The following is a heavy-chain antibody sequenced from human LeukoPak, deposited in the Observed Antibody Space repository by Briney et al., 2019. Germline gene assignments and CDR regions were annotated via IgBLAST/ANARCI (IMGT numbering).Heavy chain of an antibody. CDR3: VRVAYSSSYYFDS. Sequence: SQTLSLTCVISGDSVSSNSVAWHWIRQSPSRGLEWLGRTYYRSKWYNHYAPSVESRITINPDTSKNQLSLQLSSVTPEDTAVYYCVRVAYSSSYYFDSWGQGNLVTVSS. V-gene: IGHV6-1*01. J-gene: IGHJ4*02. D-gene: IGHD6-6*01. CDR2: TYYRSKWYN. CDR1: GDSVSSNSVA.